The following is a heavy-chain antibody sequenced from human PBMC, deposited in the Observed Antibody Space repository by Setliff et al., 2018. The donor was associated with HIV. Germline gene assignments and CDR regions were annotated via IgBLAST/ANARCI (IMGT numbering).Heavy chain of an antibody. J-gene: IGHJ3*02. D-gene: IGHD1-7*01. CDR2: VVVGSGNT. Sequence: SVKVSCKASGFTFTNSAVQWVRQARGQRLEWIGWVVVGSGNTNYAQKFQERVTITRDMSTSRAYMELSGLRTEDTAVYYCAADPQTGTTSYDAFDIWGQGTVVTVSS. V-gene: IGHV1-58*01. CDR3: AADPQTGTTSYDAFDI. CDR1: GFTFTNSA.